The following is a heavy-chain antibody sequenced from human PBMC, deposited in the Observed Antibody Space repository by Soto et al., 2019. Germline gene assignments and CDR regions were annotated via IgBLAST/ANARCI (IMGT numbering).Heavy chain of an antibody. D-gene: IGHD1-1*01. CDR2: INHSGST. V-gene: IGHV4-34*01. J-gene: IGHJ4*02. CDR3: AREEVERII. CDR1: GGSFSGYY. Sequence: SDTLSLTCAVYGGSFSGYYWSWIRQPPGKGLEWIGEINHSGSTNYNPSLKSRVTISVDTSKNQFSLKLSSVTAADTAVYYCAREEVERIIWGQGTLVTVSS.